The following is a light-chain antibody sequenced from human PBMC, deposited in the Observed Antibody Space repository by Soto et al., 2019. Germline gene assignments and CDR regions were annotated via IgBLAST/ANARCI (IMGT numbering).Light chain of an antibody. V-gene: IGKV3-20*01. J-gene: IGKJ1*01. Sequence: EIVLTQSPGTLSLSPGERATLSCRASQSVSSSYLAWYQQKPGQAPRLLIYGASSRATGIPERFSGRGSGTDITLTISRLEPEDFAVYYCQQYGSSTPWTFGQGTKVEIK. CDR1: QSVSSSY. CDR2: GAS. CDR3: QQYGSSTPWT.